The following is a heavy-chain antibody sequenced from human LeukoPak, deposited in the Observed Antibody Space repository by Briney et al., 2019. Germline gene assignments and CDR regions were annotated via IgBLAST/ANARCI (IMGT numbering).Heavy chain of an antibody. D-gene: IGHD4-17*01. CDR2: INPNSGGT. Sequence: GASVKVSCKASGYTFTSYDINWVRQATGQGLEWMGWINPNSGGTNYAQKFQGRVTMTRDTSISTAYMELSRLRSDDTAVYYCARDLINDYGDYVLDYWGQGTLVTVSS. CDR1: GYTFTSYD. V-gene: IGHV1-2*02. CDR3: ARDLINDYGDYVLDY. J-gene: IGHJ4*02.